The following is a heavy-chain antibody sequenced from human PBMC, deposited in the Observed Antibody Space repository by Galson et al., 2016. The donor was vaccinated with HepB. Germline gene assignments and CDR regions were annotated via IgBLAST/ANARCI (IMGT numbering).Heavy chain of an antibody. CDR3: ARGGKRHCSDGRCTREGGWFDP. CDR1: GYTLSSYD. CDR2: MNPNTGNT. Sequence: SVKVSCKASGYTLSSYDIIWVRQATGQGLEWMGWMNPNTGNTGYAQRFQGRVTMTGNTSINTAYLDLSSLTSEDTALCYCARGGKRHCSDGRCTREGGWFDPWGQGTLVTVSS. J-gene: IGHJ5*02. V-gene: IGHV1-8*01. D-gene: IGHD2-15*01.